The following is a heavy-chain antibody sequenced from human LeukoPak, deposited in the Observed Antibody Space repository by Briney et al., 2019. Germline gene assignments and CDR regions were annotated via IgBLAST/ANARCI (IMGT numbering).Heavy chain of an antibody. Sequence: SETLSLTCTVSGGSISSYYLSWIRQPPGKGLEWIGYIYYSGSTNYNPSLKSRVTISVDTSKNQFSLKLSSVTAADTAVYYCARGPRGTFDYWGQGTLVTVSS. CDR1: GGSISSYY. CDR3: ARGPRGTFDY. V-gene: IGHV4-59*01. J-gene: IGHJ4*02. CDR2: IYYSGST.